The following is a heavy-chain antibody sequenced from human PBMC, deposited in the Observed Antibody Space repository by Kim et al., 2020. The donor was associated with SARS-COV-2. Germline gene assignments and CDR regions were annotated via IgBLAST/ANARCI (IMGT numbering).Heavy chain of an antibody. V-gene: IGHV3-66*01. J-gene: IGHJ5*01. CDR3: ARGFADLVS. Sequence: GGSLRLSCAASGLTVSNSNMTWVRQAPGKGLEWVSVIYRGGSTYYEDSVKGRFTISRDNSQNTLYLQMNSLRADDTAVYYCARGFADLVSWGQGTPVTVSS. CDR2: IYRGGST. CDR1: GLTVSNSN.